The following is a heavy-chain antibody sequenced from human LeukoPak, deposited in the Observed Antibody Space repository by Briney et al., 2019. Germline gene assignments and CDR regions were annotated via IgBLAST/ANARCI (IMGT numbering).Heavy chain of an antibody. Sequence: SETLSLTCAVYGGSFSGYYWSWIRQPPGKGLEWIGEINHSGSTNYNPSLKSRVTISVDTSKNQFSLKLSSVTAADTAVYYCARWSGSRTLDYWGQGTLVTVSS. CDR2: INHSGST. CDR1: GGSFSGYY. D-gene: IGHD3-3*01. J-gene: IGHJ4*02. CDR3: ARWSGSRTLDY. V-gene: IGHV4-34*01.